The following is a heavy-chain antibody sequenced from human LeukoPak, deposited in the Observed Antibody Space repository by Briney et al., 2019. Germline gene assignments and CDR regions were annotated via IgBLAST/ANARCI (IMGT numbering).Heavy chain of an antibody. CDR3: ARDGDSSSPAQYFQH. J-gene: IGHJ1*01. CDR1: GFTFSSYG. CDR2: IRYDGSNK. Sequence: PGGSLRLSCAASGFTFSSYGMHWGRQAPGKGRGGGAFIRYDGSNKYYADSVKGRFTISRDNSKNTLYLQMNSLRAEDTAVYYCARDGDSSSPAQYFQHWGQGTLVTVSS. D-gene: IGHD6-13*01. V-gene: IGHV3-30*02.